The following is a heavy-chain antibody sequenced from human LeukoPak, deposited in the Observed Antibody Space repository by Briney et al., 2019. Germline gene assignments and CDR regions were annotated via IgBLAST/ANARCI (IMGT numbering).Heavy chain of an antibody. CDR2: IYHSGNT. CDR3: ARGRGGSGDRVIFDI. V-gene: IGHV4-38-2*01. Sequence: SETLSLTCDVSGHSIRSGSYWGWIWQPPGKGLEWIGSIYHSGNTYYNSSLKSRLIISVDTSKNQISLELSSVAAADTAIYYCARGRGGSGDRVIFDIWGQGTLVTISS. J-gene: IGHJ4*02. CDR1: GHSIRSGSY. D-gene: IGHD1-26*01.